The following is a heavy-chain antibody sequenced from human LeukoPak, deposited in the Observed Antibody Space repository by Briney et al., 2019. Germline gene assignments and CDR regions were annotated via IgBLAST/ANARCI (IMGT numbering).Heavy chain of an antibody. CDR2: ISYDGSNK. CDR3: AKGPQTGYSN. D-gene: IGHD6-13*01. J-gene: IGHJ3*01. CDR1: GFTFSSYG. V-gene: IGHV3-30*18. Sequence: GGSLRLSCAASGFTFSSYGMHWVRQAPGKGLEWVAVISYDGSNKYYADSVKGRFTISRDNSKNTLYLQMNSLRAEDTAVYYCAKGPQTGYSNWGQGTMVTVPS.